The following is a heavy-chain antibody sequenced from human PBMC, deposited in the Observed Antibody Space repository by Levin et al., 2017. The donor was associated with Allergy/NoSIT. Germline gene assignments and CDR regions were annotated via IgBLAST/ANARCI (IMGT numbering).Heavy chain of an antibody. V-gene: IGHV5-51*01. CDR2: IYPGDSDT. J-gene: IGHJ6*03. Sequence: TGGSLRLSCQGSGYSFTSYWIGWVRQMPGKGLEWMGIIYPGDSDTRYSPSFQGQVTISADKSISTAYLQWSSLKASDTAIYYCARRGIRNYYYYEDVWGKGTTVTVSS. CDR1: GYSFTSYW. CDR3: ARRGIRNYYYYEDV. D-gene: IGHD6-13*01.